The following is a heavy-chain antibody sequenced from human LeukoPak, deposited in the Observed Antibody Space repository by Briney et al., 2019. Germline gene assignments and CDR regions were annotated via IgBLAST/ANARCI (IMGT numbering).Heavy chain of an antibody. CDR2: INHSGST. D-gene: IGHD6-19*01. Sequence: SETLSLTCAVYGGSFSGYYWSWIRQPPGKGLEWIGEINHSGSTNYNPSLKSRVTISVDTSKNQFSLELSSVTAADTAVYYCAGESSGWYRIYYYYGMDVWGQGTTVTVSS. J-gene: IGHJ6*02. CDR3: AGESSGWYRIYYYYGMDV. CDR1: GGSFSGYY. V-gene: IGHV4-34*01.